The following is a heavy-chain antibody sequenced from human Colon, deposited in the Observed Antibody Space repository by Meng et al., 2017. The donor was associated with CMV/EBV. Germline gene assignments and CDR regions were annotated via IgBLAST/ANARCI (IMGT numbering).Heavy chain of an antibody. J-gene: IGHJ5*02. V-gene: IGHV3-21*01. CDR3: AKGRFFDP. D-gene: IGHD5-24*01. Sequence: GGSLRLSCAASGFTFSSYDMNWVRQAPGKGLEWVSSISAISSSSDYISYADSVKGRFTISSDNAKTSLLLQLDSLRAEDTAVYYCAKGRFFDPWGQGTLVTVSS. CDR2: ISAISSSSDYI. CDR1: GFTFSSYD.